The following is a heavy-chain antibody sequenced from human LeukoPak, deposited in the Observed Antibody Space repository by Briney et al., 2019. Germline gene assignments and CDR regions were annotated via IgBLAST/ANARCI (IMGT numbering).Heavy chain of an antibody. CDR3: ARGNRDGYSHLFDY. Sequence: PGGSLRLSCAASGFTVGSNYMSWVRQAPGKGLEWVSVIYSGGSTYYADSVKGRFTISRDNSKNTLYLQMNSLRAEDTAVYYCARGNRDGYSHLFDYWGQGTLVTVSS. CDR1: GFTVGSNY. CDR2: IYSGGST. D-gene: IGHD5-24*01. J-gene: IGHJ4*02. V-gene: IGHV3-66*01.